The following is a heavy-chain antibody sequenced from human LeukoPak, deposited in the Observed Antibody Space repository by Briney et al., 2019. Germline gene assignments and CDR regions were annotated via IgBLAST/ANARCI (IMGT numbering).Heavy chain of an antibody. CDR3: ARSPAAGTFFDY. J-gene: IGHJ4*02. CDR2: IYYSGST. Sequence: KSSETLSLTCTVSGGSISSYYWSWIRQPPGKGLEWIGYIYYSGSTNYNPSLKSRVTISVDTSKNQFSLKLSSVTAADTAVYYCARSPAAGTFFDYWGQGTLVTVSS. V-gene: IGHV4-59*08. D-gene: IGHD6-13*01. CDR1: GGSISSYY.